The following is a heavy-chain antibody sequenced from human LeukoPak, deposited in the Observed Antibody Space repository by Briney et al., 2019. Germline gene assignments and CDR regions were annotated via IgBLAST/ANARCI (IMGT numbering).Heavy chain of an antibody. CDR1: GYSFTSYY. D-gene: IGHD5-18*01. CDR3: ARGGYNYCLFDY. CDR2: INPSGGST. Sequence: VASVKVSCKASGYSFTSYYMDWVRQAPGQGLEWMGIINPSGGSTSYAQKFQGRVTVTRDTSTTTVYMELSSLRSEDTAVYYCARGGYNYCLFDYWGQTTLGTVSS. J-gene: IGHJ4*02. V-gene: IGHV1-46*01.